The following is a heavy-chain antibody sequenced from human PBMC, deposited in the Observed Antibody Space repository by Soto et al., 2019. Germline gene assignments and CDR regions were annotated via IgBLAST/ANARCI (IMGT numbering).Heavy chain of an antibody. D-gene: IGHD2-21*01. CDR2: IYYSGST. V-gene: IGHV4-59*08. J-gene: IGHJ4*02. CDR1: GGSISPYY. CDR3: ARLGRRTVASHFDY. Sequence: QVQLQESGPGLVKPSETLSLTCTVSGGSISPYYWSWIRLPPGKGLEWIGYIYYSGSTNYNPSLRSRGTISVDTSKNQFSLRLSSVPAADTAVYYCARLGRRTVASHFDYWGQGTLITVSS.